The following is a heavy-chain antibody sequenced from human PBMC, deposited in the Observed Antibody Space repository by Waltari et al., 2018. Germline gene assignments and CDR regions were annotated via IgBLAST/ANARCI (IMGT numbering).Heavy chain of an antibody. CDR3: ARDPRMDV. Sequence: QGQLVESGGGVVQPGKSLRFTCAAYEFTFSSYPFPWVRQAPGKGLEWVAVISYNGSNKVYADSVKGRFTISRDDSKNTLYLQMHSLRPEDTAVYYCARDPRMDVWGQGTTVTVSS. J-gene: IGHJ6*02. V-gene: IGHV3-30*01. CDR1: EFTFSSYP. CDR2: ISYNGSNK.